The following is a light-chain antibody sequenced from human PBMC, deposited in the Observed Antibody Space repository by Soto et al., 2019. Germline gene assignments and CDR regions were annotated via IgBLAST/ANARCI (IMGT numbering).Light chain of an antibody. J-gene: IGKJ2*01. Sequence: DIQMTQSPSSVSASVGDRVTITCRASQDSSWLAWYQQKPGKAPMLLIYSASSLQSGVPSRFSGGGSGTDFTLTISSLQPEDFASYYCQQAKSFPYTFGQGTKLEIK. V-gene: IGKV1-12*01. CDR1: QDSSW. CDR2: SAS. CDR3: QQAKSFPYT.